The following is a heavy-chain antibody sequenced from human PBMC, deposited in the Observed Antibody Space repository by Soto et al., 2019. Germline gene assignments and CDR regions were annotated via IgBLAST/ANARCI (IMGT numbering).Heavy chain of an antibody. CDR2: ISYDGSNK. CDR3: AKDLAPTVTTFDY. J-gene: IGHJ4*02. CDR1: GFTFSSYG. Sequence: GGSLRLSCAASGFTFSSYGMHWVRQAPGKGLEWVAVISYDGSNKYYADSVKGRFTISRDNSKNTLYLQMNSLRAEDTAVYYCAKDLAPTVTTFDYWGQGTLVTLSS. V-gene: IGHV3-30*18. D-gene: IGHD4-4*01.